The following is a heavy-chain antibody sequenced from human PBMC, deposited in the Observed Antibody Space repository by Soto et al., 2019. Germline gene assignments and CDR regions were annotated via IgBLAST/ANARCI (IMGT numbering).Heavy chain of an antibody. CDR2: IKQDGSEK. J-gene: IGHJ4*02. D-gene: IGHD2-2*01. CDR1: GFTFSSYW. Sequence: GGSLRLSCAASGFTFSSYWMSWVRQAPGKGLEWVANIKQDGSEKYYVDSVKGRFTISRDNAKNSLYLQMNSLRAEDTAVYYCARGNVGNVVVPAAMSGYWGQGTLVTVSS. CDR3: ARGNVGNVVVPAAMSGY. V-gene: IGHV3-7*01.